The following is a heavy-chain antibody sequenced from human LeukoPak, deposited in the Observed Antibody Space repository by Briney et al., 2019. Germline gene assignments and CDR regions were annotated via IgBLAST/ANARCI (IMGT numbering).Heavy chain of an antibody. CDR2: IKKKTDGETT. CDR3: AAGTGTSDFDY. CDR1: GFTFSNAW. V-gene: IGHV3-15*01. J-gene: IGHJ4*01. Sequence: GGSLRLSCAASGFTFSNAWMSWVRQAPGKGLEWVGRIKKKTDGETTDYAAPVKGRFTISRDDSKNTLYLEMNSLKSDDTTVYYCAAGTGTSDFDYWGQGTLVTVSS. D-gene: IGHD1-1*01.